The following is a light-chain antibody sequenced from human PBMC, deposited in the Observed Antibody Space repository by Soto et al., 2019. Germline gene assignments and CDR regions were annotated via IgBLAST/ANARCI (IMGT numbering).Light chain of an antibody. J-gene: IGKJ2*01. CDR1: QSVSSSY. CDR2: GAS. Sequence: EIVLTQSPGTLSLSPGERATLSCRASQSVSSSYLAWYQHKPGQAPRLLIYGASSRATGIPHRFSGSGSGTDFTLTISRLEPEDFAVYYCQQYCSSPPYSFGQGTKLEIK. V-gene: IGKV3-20*01. CDR3: QQYCSSPPYS.